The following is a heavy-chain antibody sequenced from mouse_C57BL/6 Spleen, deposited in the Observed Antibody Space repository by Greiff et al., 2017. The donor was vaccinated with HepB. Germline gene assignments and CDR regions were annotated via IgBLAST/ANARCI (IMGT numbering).Heavy chain of an antibody. V-gene: IGHV1-69*01. Sequence: QVQLQQPGAELVMPGASVKLSCKASGYTFTSYWMHWVKQRPGQGLEWIGEIDPSDSYTNYNQKFKGKSTLTVDKSSSTAYMQLSILTSEDSAVYYCARWGSGYSNYESWFAYWGQGTLVTVSA. CDR1: GYTFTSYW. CDR3: ARWGSGYSNYESWFAY. CDR2: IDPSDSYT. D-gene: IGHD2-5*01. J-gene: IGHJ3*01.